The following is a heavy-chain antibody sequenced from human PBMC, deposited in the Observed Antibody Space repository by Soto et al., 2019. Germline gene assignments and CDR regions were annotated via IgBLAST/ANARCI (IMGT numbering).Heavy chain of an antibody. D-gene: IGHD3-22*01. V-gene: IGHV3-11*01. CDR2: ISSSGSTI. J-gene: IGHJ4*02. Sequence: QVQLVESGEGWVKLGGPLRLPCPPPGFPLSDYNLSGIPQAPGKGRGWVSYISSSGSTIYYADSVKGRFTISRDNAKNSLYLQMNSLRAEDTAVYYCARDLWYDSSGPLGYWGQGTLVTVSS. CDR3: ARDLWYDSSGPLGY. CDR1: GFPLSDYN.